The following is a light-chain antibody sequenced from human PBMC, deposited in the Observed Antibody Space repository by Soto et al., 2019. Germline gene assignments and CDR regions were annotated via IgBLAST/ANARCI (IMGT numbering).Light chain of an antibody. Sequence: TPSPATLSFSPWERATLSCRASQSVSSYLAWYQQKPGQAPRLLIYDASNRATGIPDRFSGSGSGTDFTLTISRLEPEDFAVYYCQQYGSSPQAFGQGTKVDIK. CDR2: DAS. V-gene: IGKV3-20*01. J-gene: IGKJ1*01. CDR1: QSVSSY. CDR3: QQYGSSPQA.